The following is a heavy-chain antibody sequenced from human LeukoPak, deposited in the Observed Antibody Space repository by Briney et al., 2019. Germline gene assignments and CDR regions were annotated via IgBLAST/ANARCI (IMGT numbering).Heavy chain of an antibody. J-gene: IGHJ4*02. Sequence: ASVKVSCKASGYTFTSYGTSWVRQAPGQGLEWMGWISAYNGNTNYAQKLQGRVTMTTDTSTSMAYMELRSLSSDDTAVYYCARSDGSWSYYNFDYWGQGTLVTVSS. CDR3: ARSDGSWSYYNFDY. D-gene: IGHD3-10*01. CDR1: GYTFTSYG. V-gene: IGHV1-18*01. CDR2: ISAYNGNT.